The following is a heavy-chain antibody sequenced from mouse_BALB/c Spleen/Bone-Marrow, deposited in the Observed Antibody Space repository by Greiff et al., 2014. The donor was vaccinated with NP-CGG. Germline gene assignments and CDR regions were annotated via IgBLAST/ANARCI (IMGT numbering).Heavy chain of an antibody. Sequence: VQLQQSGAELAKPGASVKMSCKASGYTFTSYWMHWVKQRPGQGLEWVGYINPSTGYTEYNQNFKDKATLTADKSSSTAYMQLSSLTSEDSAVYYCARGAYGSYGFPYWGQGTLVTVSA. D-gene: IGHD1-1*01. V-gene: IGHV1-7*01. J-gene: IGHJ3*01. CDR3: ARGAYGSYGFPY. CDR1: GYTFTSYW. CDR2: INPSTGYT.